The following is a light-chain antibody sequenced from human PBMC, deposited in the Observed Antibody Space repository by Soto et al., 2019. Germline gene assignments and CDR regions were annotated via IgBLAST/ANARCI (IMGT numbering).Light chain of an antibody. CDR2: AAS. CDR1: QFIRNY. Sequence: DIQMTQSPSSLSASVGDTVTMTCRASQFIRNYINWYQHKPGKAPQLLIYAASNLQSGVPSRFSGSGSGTEFTLTISGLQPDDFATYSCQEGYNSSRTFGPGTTVEIK. CDR3: QEGYNSSRT. V-gene: IGKV1-39*01. J-gene: IGKJ1*01.